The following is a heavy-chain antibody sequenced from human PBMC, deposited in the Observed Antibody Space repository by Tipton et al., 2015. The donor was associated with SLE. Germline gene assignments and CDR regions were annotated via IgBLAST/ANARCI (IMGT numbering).Heavy chain of an antibody. Sequence: SLRLSCAASGFSLSGYGMHWVRQAPGKGREWLTFIRPDGSHESYGDSVKGRFTISRDTSKNTLFLQMKSLRVDDTGVYYCAKDFTNYGMDVWGQGTTVTVSS. CDR2: IRPDGSHE. V-gene: IGHV3-30*02. D-gene: IGHD3-16*01. CDR1: GFSLSGYG. J-gene: IGHJ6*02. CDR3: AKDFTNYGMDV.